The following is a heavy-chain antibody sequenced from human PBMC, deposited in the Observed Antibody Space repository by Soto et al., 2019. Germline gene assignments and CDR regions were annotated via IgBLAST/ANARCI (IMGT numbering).Heavy chain of an antibody. CDR2: IYPSVSS. D-gene: IGHD1-1*01. CDR3: AREKVGTTFFDN. CDR1: GFAISRGYC. Sequence: PSETLSLTCNVSGFAISRGYCWSWVRQPPGKGLEWIGSIYPSVSSYHNPSLESRLTLSIDTSKNQFTLKLASVTAADTALYYCAREKVGTTFFDNWGQGTQVTVSS. J-gene: IGHJ4*02. V-gene: IGHV4-38-2*02.